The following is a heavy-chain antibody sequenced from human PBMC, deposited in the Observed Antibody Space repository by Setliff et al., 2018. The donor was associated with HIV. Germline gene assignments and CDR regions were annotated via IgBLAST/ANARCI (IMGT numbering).Heavy chain of an antibody. CDR2: VYHSGSS. D-gene: IGHD3-22*01. J-gene: IGHJ4*02. Sequence: SETLSLTCAVYGGSFSGYSWSWIRQPPGKGPEWIGEVYHSGSSNCNPSLKSRVTISVDTSKKQFSLKLSSVTAADTAVYHCARVADSSGYYHLDYWGQGTLVTVSS. V-gene: IGHV4-34*01. CDR3: ARVADSSGYYHLDY. CDR1: GGSFSGYS.